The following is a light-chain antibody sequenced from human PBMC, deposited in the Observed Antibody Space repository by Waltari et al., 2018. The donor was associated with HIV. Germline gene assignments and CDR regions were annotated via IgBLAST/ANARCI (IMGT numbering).Light chain of an antibody. CDR1: QSVSNY. Sequence: EIVLTQSPATLSLSPGERATLSCRASQSVSNYLAWYQQKPGQAPRLLIYDSTHRATGIPARFSGSGSTIDFTLTISSLEPEDFGVYYCQQRHNWPPLTFGGGTKVEIK. V-gene: IGKV3-11*01. CDR3: QQRHNWPPLT. CDR2: DST. J-gene: IGKJ4*01.